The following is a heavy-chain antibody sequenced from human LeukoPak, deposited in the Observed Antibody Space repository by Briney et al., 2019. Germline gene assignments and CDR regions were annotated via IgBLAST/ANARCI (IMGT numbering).Heavy chain of an antibody. CDR3: ARGHYYDSS. J-gene: IGHJ4*02. Sequence: PGGSLRLSCAASGFTFSSYGMHWVRQAPGKGLEWVAVIWYDGSNKYYADSVKGRFTISRDNSKNTLYLQMNSLRADDTAVYYCARGHYYDSSWGQGTLVTVSS. CDR2: IWYDGSNK. CDR1: GFTFSSYG. D-gene: IGHD3-22*01. V-gene: IGHV3-33*01.